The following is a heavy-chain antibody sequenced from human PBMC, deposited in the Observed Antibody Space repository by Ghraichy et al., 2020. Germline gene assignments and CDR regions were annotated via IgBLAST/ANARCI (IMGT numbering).Heavy chain of an antibody. CDR1: GFTFSSYS. CDR3: ARVAAYYDSSGYYGYYYYYMDV. V-gene: IGHV3-21*01. D-gene: IGHD3-22*01. CDR2: ISSSSSYI. J-gene: IGHJ6*03. Sequence: GESLNISCAASGFTFSSYSMNWVRQAPGKGLEWVSSISSSSSYIYYADSVKGRFTISRDNAKNSLYLQMNSLRAEDTAVYYCARVAAYYDSSGYYGYYYYYMDVWGKGTTVTVSS.